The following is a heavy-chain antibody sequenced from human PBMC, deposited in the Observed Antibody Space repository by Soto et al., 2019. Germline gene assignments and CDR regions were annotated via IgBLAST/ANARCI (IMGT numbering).Heavy chain of an antibody. CDR3: ARDYYDILTGYSIFDY. Sequence: PGGSLRLSCAASGFTFSSYWMSWVRQAPGKGLEWVANIKQDGSEKYYVDSVKGRSTISRDNAKNSLYLQMNSLRAEDTAVYYCARDYYDILTGYSIFDYWGQGTLVTVSS. J-gene: IGHJ4*02. CDR1: GFTFSSYW. V-gene: IGHV3-7*05. D-gene: IGHD3-9*01. CDR2: IKQDGSEK.